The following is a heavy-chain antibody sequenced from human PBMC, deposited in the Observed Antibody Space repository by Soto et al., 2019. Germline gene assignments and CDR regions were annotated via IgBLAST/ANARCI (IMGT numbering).Heavy chain of an antibody. CDR2: IYYSGST. Sequence: PSETLSLTCTVSGGSISSYYWSWIRQPPGKGLEWIGYIYYSGSTNYNPSLKSRVTISVDTSKNQFSLKLSSVTAADTAVYYCARERVGAKIGFDYWGQGTLVTVSS. J-gene: IGHJ4*02. V-gene: IGHV4-59*01. CDR3: ARERVGAKIGFDY. D-gene: IGHD1-26*01. CDR1: GGSISSYY.